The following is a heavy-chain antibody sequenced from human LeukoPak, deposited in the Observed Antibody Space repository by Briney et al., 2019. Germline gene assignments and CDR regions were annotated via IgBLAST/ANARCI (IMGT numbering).Heavy chain of an antibody. J-gene: IGHJ4*02. CDR2: MNPNSGNT. Sequence: ASVKVSCKASGGTFSSYAISWVRQATGQGLEWMGWMNPNSGNTGYAQKFQGRVTMTRNTSISTAYMELSSLRSEDTAVYYCARVRGWLHYPLDYWGQGTLVTVSS. CDR3: ARVRGWLHYPLDY. D-gene: IGHD5-24*01. CDR1: GGTFSSYA. V-gene: IGHV1-8*02.